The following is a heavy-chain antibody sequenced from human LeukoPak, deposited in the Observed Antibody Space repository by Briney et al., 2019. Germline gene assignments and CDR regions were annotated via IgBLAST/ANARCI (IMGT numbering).Heavy chain of an antibody. CDR3: AKGSGRGYSYGLEY. J-gene: IGHJ4*02. Sequence: GGSLRLSCAASGFTFSSYAMSWVRQAPGKGLEWVSGISGSGGSTYYADSVKGRFTIFRDNSKNTLYLQMNSLRAEDTAVYYCAKGSGRGYSYGLEYWGQGTLVTVSS. CDR2: ISGSGGST. D-gene: IGHD5-18*01. V-gene: IGHV3-23*01. CDR1: GFTFSSYA.